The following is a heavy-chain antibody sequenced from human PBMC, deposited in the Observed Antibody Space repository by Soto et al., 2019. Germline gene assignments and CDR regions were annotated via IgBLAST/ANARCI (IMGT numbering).Heavy chain of an antibody. CDR3: AKDKAITMFLGFIDY. CDR1: GFTFSSYG. Sequence: PGRSLTLFCRAAGFTFSSYGMQWVRQAPGKGLEWVAVISYDGSNKYYADSVKGRFTISRDNSKNTLYLQMNSLRAEDTAVYYCAKDKAITMFLGFIDYWGHGPPV. J-gene: IGHJ4*01. D-gene: IGHD3-10*01. V-gene: IGHV3-30*18. CDR2: ISYDGSNK.